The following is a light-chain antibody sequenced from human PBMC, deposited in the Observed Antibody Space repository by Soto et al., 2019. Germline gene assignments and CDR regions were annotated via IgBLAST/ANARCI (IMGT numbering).Light chain of an antibody. CDR1: QNIYYN. CDR2: RSS. CDR3: LQYNXLWA. V-gene: IGKV3-15*01. Sequence: IVMTQSPATLSVSPGESATLSCRAIQNIYYNFACYQHRPGQAPRLPIYRSSTRATGVPARFSGSGSWTEFTLTVSRLQSEDFTVYFCLQYNXLWAFGKGTKV. J-gene: IGKJ1*01.